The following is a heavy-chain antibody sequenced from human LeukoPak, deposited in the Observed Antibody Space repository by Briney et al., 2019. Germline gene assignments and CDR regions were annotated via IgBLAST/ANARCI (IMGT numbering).Heavy chain of an antibody. V-gene: IGHV6-1*01. D-gene: IGHD3-22*01. CDR1: GDSVSSNSAA. Sequence: SQTLSLTCAISGDSVSSNSAAWNWIRQSPSRGLEWLARTYYRSKWYNDYAVSVKSRITINPDTSKNQFSLQLNSVTPEDTAVYFRARGTRHSSGFSVSDYWGQGTLVTVSS. CDR3: ARGTRHSSGFSVSDY. J-gene: IGHJ4*02. CDR2: TYYRSKWYN.